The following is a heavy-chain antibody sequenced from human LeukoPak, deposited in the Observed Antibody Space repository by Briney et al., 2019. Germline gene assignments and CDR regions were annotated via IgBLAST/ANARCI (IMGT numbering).Heavy chain of an antibody. CDR2: INAGNGNT. D-gene: IGHD3-16*01. J-gene: IGHJ4*02. V-gene: IGHV1-3*01. Sequence: ASVKVSCKASGYTFTSYAMHWVRQAPGQRLEWMGWINAGNGNTKDSQKFQGRVTITRDTSASTAYMELSRLSSEDTAVYYCARGITLGGWFLLYWGQGTLVTVFS. CDR1: GYTFTSYA. CDR3: ARGITLGGWFLLY.